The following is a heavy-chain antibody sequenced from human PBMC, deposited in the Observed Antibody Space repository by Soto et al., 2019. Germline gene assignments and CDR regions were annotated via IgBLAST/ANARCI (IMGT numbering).Heavy chain of an antibody. V-gene: IGHV3-30*18. CDR3: AKDNDFWSGPSLYYYYGMDV. CDR1: GFTFSSYG. D-gene: IGHD3-3*01. Sequence: GGSLRLSCEASGFTFSSYGMHWVRQAPGKGLEWVAVISYDGSNKYYADSVKGRFTISRDNSKNTLYLQMNSLRAEDTAVYYCAKDNDFWSGPSLYYYYGMDVWGQGTTVTVSS. CDR2: ISYDGSNK. J-gene: IGHJ6*02.